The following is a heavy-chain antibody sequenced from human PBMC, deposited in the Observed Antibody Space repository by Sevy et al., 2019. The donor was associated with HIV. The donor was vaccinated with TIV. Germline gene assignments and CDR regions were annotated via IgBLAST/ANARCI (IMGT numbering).Heavy chain of an antibody. CDR3: ARDLGTGYFDF. D-gene: IGHD1-26*01. J-gene: IGHJ4*02. V-gene: IGHV3-11*01. CDR2: ISGSQYMI. Sequence: GGSLRLSCAASGFTFSDYYMSWIRQAPGKGLEWISYISGSQYMIYYAHSVKGRFTISRDDAKNSLYLQMNSLRPEDSAVYFCARDLGTGYFDFWGQGTLVTVS. CDR1: GFTFSDYY.